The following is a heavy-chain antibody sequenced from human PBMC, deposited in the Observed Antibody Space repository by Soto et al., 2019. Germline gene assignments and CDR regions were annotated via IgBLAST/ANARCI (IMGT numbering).Heavy chain of an antibody. CDR1: GYTFTSYG. J-gene: IGHJ6*02. CDR3: ARDRVVPAGNYYYYGMDV. V-gene: IGHV1-18*01. CDR2: ISAYNGNT. Sequence: GASVKVSCKASGYTFTSYGISWVRQAPGQGLEWMGWISAYNGNTNYAQKLQGRVTMTTDTSTSTAYMELRSLRSDDTAVYYCARDRVVPAGNYYYYGMDVWGQGTTVTVSS. D-gene: IGHD2-2*01.